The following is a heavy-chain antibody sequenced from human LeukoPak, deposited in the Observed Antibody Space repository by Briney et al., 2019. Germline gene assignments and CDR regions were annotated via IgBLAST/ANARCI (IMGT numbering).Heavy chain of an antibody. J-gene: IGHJ4*02. D-gene: IGHD3-22*01. V-gene: IGHV3-23*01. CDR3: AKDPDYDSSGYSDY. CDR1: GFTFSSYA. Sequence: GGSLRLSCAASGFTFSSYAMSWVRQAPGKGLEWVSAISGSGGSTYYADSVKGRFTISRDNSKNTLYLQMNTLSAEDTAVYYCAKDPDYDSSGYSDYWGQGTLVTVFS. CDR2: ISGSGGST.